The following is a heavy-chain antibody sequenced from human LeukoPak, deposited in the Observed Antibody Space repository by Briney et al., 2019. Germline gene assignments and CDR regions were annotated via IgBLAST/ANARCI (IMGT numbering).Heavy chain of an antibody. V-gene: IGHV4-59*02. CDR1: GGSVSSYY. Sequence: SETLSLTCTVSGGSVSSYYWSWIRQPPGKGLEWIGYIYYSGSTNYNPSLRSRVTISVATSTNQFSLKLSSVTAADTAVYYCARAAVTTRLDYYYGMDVWGQGTTVTVSS. J-gene: IGHJ6*02. CDR2: IYYSGST. D-gene: IGHD4-11*01. CDR3: ARAAVTTRLDYYYGMDV.